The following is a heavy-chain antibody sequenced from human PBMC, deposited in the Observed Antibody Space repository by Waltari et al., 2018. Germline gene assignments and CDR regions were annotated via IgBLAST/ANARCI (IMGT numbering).Heavy chain of an antibody. CDR3: AHTRPTYDILTGYQGGFDY. D-gene: IGHD3-9*01. Sequence: EVKLVQSGAEVKKTGATVKISCKVSGYTFTDYYMHWVQQARGKGLEWMGLVDPEDGETIYAEKFQGRVTITADTSTDTAYMELSSLRSEDTAVYYCAHTRPTYDILTGYQGGFDYWGQGTLVTVSS. CDR2: VDPEDGET. J-gene: IGHJ4*02. CDR1: GYTFTDYY. V-gene: IGHV1-69-2*01.